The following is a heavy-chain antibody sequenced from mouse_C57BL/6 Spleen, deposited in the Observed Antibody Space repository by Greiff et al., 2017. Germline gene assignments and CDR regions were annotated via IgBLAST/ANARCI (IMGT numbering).Heavy chain of an antibody. V-gene: IGHV3-6*01. CDR1: GYSITSGYY. J-gene: IGHJ2*01. Sequence: DVQLQESGPGLVKPSQSLSLTCSVTGYSITSGYYWNWIRQFPGNKLEWMGYISYDGSNNYNPSLKNRISITRDTSKNQFFLKLNSVTTEDTATCYCASEEGYGGYLDYWGQGTTLTVSS. CDR2: ISYDGSN. CDR3: ASEEGYGGYLDY. D-gene: IGHD1-1*01.